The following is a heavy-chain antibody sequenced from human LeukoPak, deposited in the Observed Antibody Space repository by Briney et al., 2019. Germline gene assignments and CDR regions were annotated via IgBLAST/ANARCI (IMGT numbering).Heavy chain of an antibody. CDR1: GGTFSSYA. CDR3: ARDREYCSSTSCHSTYYYYYGMDV. J-gene: IGHJ6*04. CDR2: IIPIFGTA. Sequence: GASVKVSCKASGGTFSSYAISWVRQAPGQGLEWMGGIIPIFGTANYAQKFQGRVTITADKSTGTAYMELSSLRSEDTAVYYCARDREYCSSTSCHSTYYYYYGMDVWGKGTTVTVSS. V-gene: IGHV1-69*06. D-gene: IGHD2-2*02.